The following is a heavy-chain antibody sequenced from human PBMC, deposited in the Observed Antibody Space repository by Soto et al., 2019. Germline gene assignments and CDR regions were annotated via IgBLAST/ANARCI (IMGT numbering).Heavy chain of an antibody. V-gene: IGHV1-46*03. D-gene: IGHD6-13*01. J-gene: IGHJ6*02. CDR3: ARVPDGASRSWYWNYYYGMEV. Sequence: ASVKVSCKASGYTFTSYYMHWVRQAPGQGLEWMGIINPSGGSTSYAQKFQGRVTMTRDTSTSTVYMELSSLRSEDTAVYYCARVPDGASRSWYWNYYYGMEVWGQGTTVTVSS. CDR2: INPSGGST. CDR1: GYTFTSYY.